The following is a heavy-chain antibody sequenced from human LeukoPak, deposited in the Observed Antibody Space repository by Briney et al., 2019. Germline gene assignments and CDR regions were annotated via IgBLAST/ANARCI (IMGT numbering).Heavy chain of an antibody. Sequence: GASVKVSCKASGGTFSSYAISWVRQAPGQGLEWMGWINTNTGEPTYAQGFTGRFVFSLDTSVSTAYLQISSLKAEDTAVYYCARAYQPLGGLSFPDSWGQGTLVTVSS. CDR1: GGTFSSYA. J-gene: IGHJ5*01. V-gene: IGHV7-4-1*02. D-gene: IGHD3-16*02. CDR3: ARAYQPLGGLSFPDS. CDR2: INTNTGEP.